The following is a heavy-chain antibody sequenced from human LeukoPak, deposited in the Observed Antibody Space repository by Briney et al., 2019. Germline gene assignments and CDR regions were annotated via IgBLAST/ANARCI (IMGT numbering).Heavy chain of an antibody. CDR3: ARGGSSGWYYLAFDY. V-gene: IGHV3-11*06. CDR1: GFTFSDYA. D-gene: IGHD6-19*01. J-gene: IGHJ4*02. CDR2: TTGSSGDT. Sequence: PGGSLRLSCAASGFTFSDYALSWVRQTPAKGLERVAATTGSSGDTYHADSVKGRFTISRDNAKKSLYLQMNSLRAGDTAVYYCARGGSSGWYYLAFDYWGQGTLVTVSS.